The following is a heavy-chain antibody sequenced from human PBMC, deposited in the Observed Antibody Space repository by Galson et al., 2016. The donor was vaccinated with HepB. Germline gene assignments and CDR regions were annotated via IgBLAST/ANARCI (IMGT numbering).Heavy chain of an antibody. CDR3: ARNPGASTWG. J-gene: IGHJ4*02. V-gene: IGHV3-66*01. CDR1: GFIFSTYS. Sequence: SLRLSCAASGFIFSTYSMNWVRQAPGKGLEWVSLIYSGGNTLYADSVKGRFSISRDNSKNTLYLQMNSLSAEDTAVYYCARNPGASTWGWGQGTLVTVAS. D-gene: IGHD6-13*01. CDR2: IYSGGNT.